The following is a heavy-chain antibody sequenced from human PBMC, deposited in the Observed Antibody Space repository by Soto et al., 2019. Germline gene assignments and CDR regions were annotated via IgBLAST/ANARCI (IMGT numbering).Heavy chain of an antibody. CDR1: GYTFTSYG. J-gene: IGHJ5*02. CDR3: SNMVRGAQVWFDP. V-gene: IGHV1-18*01. CDR2: ISAYNGNT. Sequence: QVQLVQSGAEVKKPGASVKVSCKASGYTFTSYGISWVRQAPGQGLEWMGWISAYNGNTNYAQKLQGRVTLTPDTSTSTAYMELRSLRSDDTAVYYFSNMVRGAQVWFDPWGQGTLVTVSS. D-gene: IGHD3-10*01.